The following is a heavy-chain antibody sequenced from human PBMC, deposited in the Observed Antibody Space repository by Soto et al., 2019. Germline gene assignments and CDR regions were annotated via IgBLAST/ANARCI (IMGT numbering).Heavy chain of an antibody. V-gene: IGHV4-39*07. D-gene: IGHD6-6*01. CDR2: IKHSGST. Sequence: PSETLSLTCTVSGGSISSSSYYWGWIRQPPGKGLEWIGEIKHSGSTNYNPSLKSRVTISVDTSKNQFSLKLSSVTAADTAVYYCARRRDSSSFKGGYYYYGMDVWGQGTTVTVSS. CDR3: ARRRDSSSFKGGYYYYGMDV. CDR1: GGSISSSSYY. J-gene: IGHJ6*02.